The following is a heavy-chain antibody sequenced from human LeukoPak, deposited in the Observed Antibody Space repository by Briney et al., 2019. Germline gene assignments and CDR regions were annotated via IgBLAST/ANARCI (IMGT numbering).Heavy chain of an antibody. CDR2: INPNSGGT. Sequence: GASVKVSCKASGYSFTRYGISWVRQAPGQGLEWMGWINPNSGGTIYAQKFQGWVTMTRDTSTSTAYLDLNRLTSDDTAIYYCSRGLINGHDFDYWGQGTVVTVSS. CDR1: GYSFTRYG. D-gene: IGHD2-8*01. J-gene: IGHJ4*02. CDR3: SRGLINGHDFDY. V-gene: IGHV1-2*04.